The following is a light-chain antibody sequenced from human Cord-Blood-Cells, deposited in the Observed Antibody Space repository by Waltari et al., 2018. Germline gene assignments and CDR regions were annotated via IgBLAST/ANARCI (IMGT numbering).Light chain of an antibody. CDR3: SSYTSSSTWV. Sequence: QSALTQPASVSGSPGQSITISCTGTSSDVGGYNYVSWYQQHPGKAPKLMIYDVSNRASGFSNRFPCSKSGNPASLTISGLQAEDEADYYCSSYTSSSTWVFGGGTKLTVL. V-gene: IGLV2-14*01. CDR1: SSDVGGYNY. J-gene: IGLJ3*02. CDR2: DVS.